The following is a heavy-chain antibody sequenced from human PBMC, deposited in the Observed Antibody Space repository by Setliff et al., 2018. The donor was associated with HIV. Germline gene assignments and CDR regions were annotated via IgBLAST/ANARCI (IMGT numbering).Heavy chain of an antibody. CDR1: GGTFSSYA. J-gene: IGHJ4*02. Sequence: SVKVSCKASGGTFSSYAISWVRQAPGQGLEWMGGIMPIFGPANYAQKFQGRVTITRDEFTNTGYMELSSLRSEDTAVYYCATATGYHDSGSLQNWGQGTLVTVS. D-gene: IGHD3-10*01. CDR2: IMPIFGPA. CDR3: ATATGYHDSGSLQN. V-gene: IGHV1-69*13.